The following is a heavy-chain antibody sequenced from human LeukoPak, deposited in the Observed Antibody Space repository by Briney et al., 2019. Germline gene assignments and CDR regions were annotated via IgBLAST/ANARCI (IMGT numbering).Heavy chain of an antibody. D-gene: IGHD3-16*01. CDR1: GGSISSSNYY. CDR2: IYYSGST. Sequence: PSETLSLTCTVSGGSISSSNYYWGWIRQPPGKGLEWIGSIYYSGSTYYNPSLKSRVTISADTSKNQFSPKLSSVTAADTAVYYCARPGGGPTDYWGQGTLVTVSS. J-gene: IGHJ4*02. CDR3: ARPGGGPTDY. V-gene: IGHV4-39*01.